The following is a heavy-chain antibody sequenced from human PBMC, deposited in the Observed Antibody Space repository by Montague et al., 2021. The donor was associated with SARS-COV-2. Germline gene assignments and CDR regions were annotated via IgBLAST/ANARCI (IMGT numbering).Heavy chain of an antibody. V-gene: IGHV4-59*02. D-gene: IGHD4-23*01. CDR2: IFYSGST. Sequence: SETLSLTCSVSGDSVNRNYWSWVRQPPGKGLEWLGYIFYSGSTYNPSLNSRDTMSLDTSKNHFSLNLISVTAADTAVYYCAKASRGYGGDFDSWGQGTLVIVSS. CDR3: AKASRGYGGDFDS. J-gene: IGHJ4*02. CDR1: GDSVNRNY.